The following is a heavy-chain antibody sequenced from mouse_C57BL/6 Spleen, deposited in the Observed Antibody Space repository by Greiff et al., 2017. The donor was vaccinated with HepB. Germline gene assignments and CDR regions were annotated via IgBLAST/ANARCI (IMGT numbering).Heavy chain of an antibody. Sequence: EVQLQQSGPVLVKPGASVKMSCKASGYTFTDYYMNWVKQSHGKSLEWIGVINPYNGGTSYNQKFKGKATLTVDKSSSPAYMELNNLTSEDSAVYYYARDSCDGAYWGQGTLVTVSA. D-gene: IGHD1-1*01. J-gene: IGHJ3*01. V-gene: IGHV1-19*01. CDR2: INPYNGGT. CDR1: GYTFTDYY. CDR3: ARDSCDGAY.